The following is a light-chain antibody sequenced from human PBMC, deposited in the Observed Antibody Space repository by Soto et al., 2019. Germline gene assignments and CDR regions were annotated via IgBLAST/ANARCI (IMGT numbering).Light chain of an antibody. J-gene: IGLJ7*01. CDR3: QTWGTGIHV. V-gene: IGLV4-69*01. CDR1: SGHSSYA. Sequence: QTVVTQSPSASASLGASVKLTCTLSSGHSSYAIAWHQQQPEKGPRYLMKLNSDGSHSKGDGIPDRFSGSSSGAERYLTIPRPQSEDEADYYCQTWGTGIHVFGGGTQLTVL. CDR2: LNSDGSH.